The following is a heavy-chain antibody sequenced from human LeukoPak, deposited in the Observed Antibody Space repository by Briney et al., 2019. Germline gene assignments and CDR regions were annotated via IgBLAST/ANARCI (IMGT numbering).Heavy chain of an antibody. J-gene: IGHJ4*02. V-gene: IGHV4-59*12. Sequence: PSETLSPTCTVSGGSISSYYWSWIRQPPGKGLEWIGYIYYSGSTNYNPSLKSRVTISVDMSKNQFSLKLSSVTAADTAVYYCARAYQGVLWFGELFDYWGQGTLVTVSS. D-gene: IGHD3-10*01. CDR3: ARAYQGVLWFGELFDY. CDR2: IYYSGST. CDR1: GGSISSYY.